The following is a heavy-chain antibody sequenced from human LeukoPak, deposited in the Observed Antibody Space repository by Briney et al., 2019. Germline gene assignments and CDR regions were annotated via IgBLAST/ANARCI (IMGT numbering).Heavy chain of an antibody. V-gene: IGHV4-34*01. J-gene: IGHJ3*02. CDR2: INHSGST. Sequence: NSSETLSLTCAVYGGSFSGYYWGWIRQPPGKGLEWIGEINHSGSTNYNPSLKSQVTISVDTSKNQVSLKLNSVTAADTAVYYCARGRKIVGGTWRPFDIWGQGTMVTVSS. D-gene: IGHD1-26*01. CDR1: GGSFSGYY. CDR3: ARGRKIVGGTWRPFDI.